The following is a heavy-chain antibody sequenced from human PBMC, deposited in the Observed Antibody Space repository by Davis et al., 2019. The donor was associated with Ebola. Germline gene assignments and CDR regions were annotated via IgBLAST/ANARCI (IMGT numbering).Heavy chain of an antibody. CDR1: DASISGHY. J-gene: IGHJ4*02. D-gene: IGHD3-22*01. V-gene: IGHV4-59*11. Sequence: PSETLSLTCTVSDASISGHYWNWFRQPPGKGLEWIGIIYDSGRTNYNPSLKSRVTISADTSKNQFSLKLTSVTAADTAVYYCVRFGYGAYWGQGTLVTVSS. CDR2: IYDSGRT. CDR3: VRFGYGAY.